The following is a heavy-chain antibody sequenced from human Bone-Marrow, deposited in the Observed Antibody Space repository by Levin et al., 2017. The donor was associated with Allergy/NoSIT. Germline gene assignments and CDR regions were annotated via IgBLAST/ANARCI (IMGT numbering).Heavy chain of an antibody. Sequence: GGSLRLSCAASGFTFSSADMSWVRQAPGKGLEWVSGINVGGDSPYYADSVKGRFTISRDNSKNILSLHMNSLRAEDTALYYCAKEAPYCTRTSCYPYYFDHWGQGTLVTVSS. CDR2: INVGGDSP. V-gene: IGHV3-23*01. J-gene: IGHJ4*02. D-gene: IGHD2-2*01. CDR3: AKEAPYCTRTSCYPYYFDH. CDR1: GFTFSSAD.